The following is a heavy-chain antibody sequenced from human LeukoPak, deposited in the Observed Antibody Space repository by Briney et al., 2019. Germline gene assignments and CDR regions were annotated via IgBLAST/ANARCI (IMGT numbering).Heavy chain of an antibody. CDR1: GYTFTGHY. CDR2: INPNSGGT. V-gene: IGHV1-2*04. CDR3: ARWNYYDSSGYRSYYFDY. D-gene: IGHD3-22*01. J-gene: IGHJ4*02. Sequence: ASVKVSCKASGYTFTGHYMHWVRQAPGQGLEWMGWINPNSGGTNYAQKFQGWVTMTRDTSISTAYMELSRLRSDDTAVYYCARWNYYDSSGYRSYYFDYWGQGTLVTVSS.